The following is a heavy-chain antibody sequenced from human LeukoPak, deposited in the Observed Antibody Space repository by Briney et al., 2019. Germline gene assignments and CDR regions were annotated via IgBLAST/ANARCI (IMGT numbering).Heavy chain of an antibody. CDR3: ARVRWREWWFDY. J-gene: IGHJ4*02. CDR1: GGSIGSYY. D-gene: IGHD2-15*01. Sequence: PSETLSLTCTVSGGSIGSYYWSWIRQPPGKGLEWIGYIHYSGSTSYNPSLKSRVTISVDTSKNQFSLKLSSVTAADTAVYYCARVRWREWWFDYWGQGTLVTVSS. V-gene: IGHV4-59*12. CDR2: IHYSGST.